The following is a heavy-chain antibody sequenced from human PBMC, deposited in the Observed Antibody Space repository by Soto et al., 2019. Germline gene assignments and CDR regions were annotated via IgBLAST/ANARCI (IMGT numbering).Heavy chain of an antibody. CDR3: ARVPDY. Sequence: SETLSLTCTVSGGSIRGNSWSWIRQPPGKGLEWIGYMYHSGSTYYNPSLKSRVTISIDRSKNQFSLKLSSVTAADTAVYYCARVPDYWGQGTLVTVSS. D-gene: IGHD2-2*01. CDR2: MYHSGST. CDR1: GGSIRGNS. V-gene: IGHV4-30-2*01. J-gene: IGHJ4*02.